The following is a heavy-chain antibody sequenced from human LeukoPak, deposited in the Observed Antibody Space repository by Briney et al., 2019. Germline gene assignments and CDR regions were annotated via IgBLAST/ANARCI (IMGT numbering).Heavy chain of an antibody. Sequence: GASVKVSCKTSGFTFTSNGISWVRQAPGQGLEWMGWINAYNGKTNYPQKFQDRVTMTTDTSTSTAYLELRNLRSDDTAVYYYARDTRWFDPWGQGALVTVSS. J-gene: IGHJ5*02. CDR3: ARDTRWFDP. V-gene: IGHV1-18*01. CDR2: INAYNGKT. CDR1: GFTFTSNG.